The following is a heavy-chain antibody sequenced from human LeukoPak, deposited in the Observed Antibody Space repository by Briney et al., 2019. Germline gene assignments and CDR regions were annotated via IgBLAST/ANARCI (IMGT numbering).Heavy chain of an antibody. Sequence: GGSLRLSCAASGFTFSSYATSWVRQAPGKGLEWVSAISGSGGSTYYADSVKGRFTISRDNSKNTLYLQMNSLRAEDTAVYYCARDHGSGTLAFDIWGQGTMVTVSS. D-gene: IGHD3-10*01. CDR3: ARDHGSGTLAFDI. J-gene: IGHJ3*02. CDR2: ISGSGGST. CDR1: GFTFSSYA. V-gene: IGHV3-23*01.